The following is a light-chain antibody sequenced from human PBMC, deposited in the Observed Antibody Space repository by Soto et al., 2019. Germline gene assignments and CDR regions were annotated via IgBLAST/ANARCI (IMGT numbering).Light chain of an antibody. CDR1: QSVSSY. CDR3: QQRSNWPPYT. CDR2: DAS. J-gene: IGKJ2*01. Sequence: EIVLTQSPATLSLSPGERATLSCRASQSVSSYLAWYQQKPGQATRLLIYDASNRATGIPARLSGSGSGTDFTLTSSSLEPEDFAVYYCQQRSNWPPYTFGQGTKLEIK. V-gene: IGKV3-11*01.